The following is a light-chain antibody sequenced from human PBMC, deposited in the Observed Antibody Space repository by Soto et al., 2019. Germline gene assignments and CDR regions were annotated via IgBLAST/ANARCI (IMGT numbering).Light chain of an antibody. J-gene: IGKJ1*01. CDR1: QSVSSGY. Sequence: EIVLTQSPGTLSLSVGERATLSCRASQSVSSGYLAWYQQKPGQAPRLLIYGASNRATGIPDRFSGSGPWTDFTLTISRLEPQDFAVYYCQQYGSLSWTFGQGTKVEIK. CDR2: GAS. V-gene: IGKV3-20*01. CDR3: QQYGSLSWT.